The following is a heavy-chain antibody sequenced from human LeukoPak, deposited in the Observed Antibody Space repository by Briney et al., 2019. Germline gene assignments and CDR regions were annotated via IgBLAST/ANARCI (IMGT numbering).Heavy chain of an antibody. CDR2: IYYSGTT. CDR1: GGFINSYY. D-gene: IGHD3-16*01. CDR3: ARFGSLREPIHDY. J-gene: IGHJ4*02. Sequence: SSETLSLTCTVSGGFINSYYWTWIRQPPGKGLDWLGYIYYSGTTNYNPSLNGRVTISVDTSKNQFSLKLSSVTAADTAVYYCARFGSLREPIHDYWGQGTLVTVSS. V-gene: IGHV4-59*01.